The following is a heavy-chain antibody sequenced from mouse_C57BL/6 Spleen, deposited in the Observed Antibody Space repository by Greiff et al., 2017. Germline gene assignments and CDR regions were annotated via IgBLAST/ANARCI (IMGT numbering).Heavy chain of an antibody. CDR1: GFNIKNTY. V-gene: IGHV14-3*01. D-gene: IGHD2-4*01. CDR3: AMYEYDEEFAY. CDR2: IDPANGTT. J-gene: IGHJ3*01. Sequence: VQLQQSVAELVRPGASVKLSCTASGFNIKNTYMHWVKQRPEQGLEWIGRIDPANGTTKYAQKFQGKATITADTSSNTAYLQLSSLTSEDTALYCCAMYEYDEEFAYWGQGTLVTVSA.